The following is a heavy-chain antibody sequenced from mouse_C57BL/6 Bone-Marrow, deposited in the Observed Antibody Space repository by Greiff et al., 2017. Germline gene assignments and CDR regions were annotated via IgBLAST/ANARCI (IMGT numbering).Heavy chain of an antibody. D-gene: IGHD1-1*01. CDR2: IHPNSGST. V-gene: IGHV1-64*01. J-gene: IGHJ1*03. CDR3: ARGDYYGSSWYFDV. CDR1: GYTFTSYW. Sequence: QVQLQQPGAELVKPGASVKLSCKASGYTFTSYWMHWVKQRPGQGLEWIGMIHPNSGSTNYNEKFKSKATLTVDKSSGTAYMQLSSLTSEDSAVYYCARGDYYGSSWYFDVWGTGTTVTVSS.